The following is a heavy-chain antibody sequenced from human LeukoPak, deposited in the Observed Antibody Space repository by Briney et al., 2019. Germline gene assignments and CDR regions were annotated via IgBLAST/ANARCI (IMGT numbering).Heavy chain of an antibody. CDR2: INHSGST. CDR3: ASIAVAGQRVKRYNWFDP. CDR1: GRSFSGYY. Sequence: SETLSLTCAVYGRSFSGYYWSWIRQPPGKGLEWIGEINHSGSTNYNPSLKSRVTISVDTSKNQFSLKLSSVTAADTAVYYCASIAVAGQRVKRYNWFDPWGQGTLVTVSS. D-gene: IGHD6-19*01. J-gene: IGHJ5*02. V-gene: IGHV4-34*01.